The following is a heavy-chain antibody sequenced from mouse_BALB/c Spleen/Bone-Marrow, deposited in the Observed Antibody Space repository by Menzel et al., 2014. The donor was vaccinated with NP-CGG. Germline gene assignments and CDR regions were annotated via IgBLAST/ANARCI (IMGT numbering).Heavy chain of an antibody. V-gene: IGHV1-14*01. Sequence: EVKLMESGPELVKPGASVKMSCKASGYTFTSYVMHWVKQKPGQGLEWIGYINPYNDGTKYNEKFKGKATLTSDRSSSTAYMELSSLTSEDSAVYYCTRGVYYDYDEGAMDYWGQGSSVPTPQ. CDR3: TRGVYYDYDEGAMDY. D-gene: IGHD2-4*01. CDR2: INPYNDGT. J-gene: IGHJ4*01. CDR1: GYTFTSYV.